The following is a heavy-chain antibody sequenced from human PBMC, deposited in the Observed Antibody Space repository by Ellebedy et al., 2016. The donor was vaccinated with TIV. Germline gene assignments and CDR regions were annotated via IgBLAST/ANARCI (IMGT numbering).Heavy chain of an antibody. CDR1: GFTFSSYW. J-gene: IGHJ6*02. Sequence: PGGSLRLSCPASGFTFSSYWMHWVRQAPGKGLEWVANIKQDGSEKYYVDSLKGRFTISRDKAKNSLYLQMNTLRADDTALYYCAKALDVWGQGTTVTVSS. CDR3: AKALDV. CDR2: IKQDGSEK. V-gene: IGHV3-7*03.